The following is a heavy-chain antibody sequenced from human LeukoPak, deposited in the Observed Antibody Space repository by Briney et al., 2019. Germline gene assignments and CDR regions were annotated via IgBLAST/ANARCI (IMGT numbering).Heavy chain of an antibody. CDR1: GFTFSSYA. D-gene: IGHD6-19*01. J-gene: IGHJ4*02. V-gene: IGHV3-30-3*01. Sequence: GRSLRLSCAASGFTFSSYAMHWVRQAPGKGLEWVAVISYDGSNKYYADSVKGRFTISRDNSKNTPYLQMNSLRAEDTAVYYCARDRGQWLGYLDYWGQGTLVTVSS. CDR2: ISYDGSNK. CDR3: ARDRGQWLGYLDY.